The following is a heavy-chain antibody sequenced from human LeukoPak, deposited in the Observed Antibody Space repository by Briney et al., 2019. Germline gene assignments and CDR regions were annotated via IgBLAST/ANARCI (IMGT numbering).Heavy chain of an antibody. V-gene: IGHV3-23*01. CDR1: GFTLSSYA. CDR3: ANQVGASLY. CDR2: ISGSGGST. Sequence: GSLRLSCAASGFTLSSYAMNWVRQAPGKGLEWVSAISGSGGSTHYADSVKGRFTISRDNSKNTLYLQMNSLRAEDTAVYYCANQVGASLYWGQGTLVTVSS. J-gene: IGHJ4*02. D-gene: IGHD1-26*01.